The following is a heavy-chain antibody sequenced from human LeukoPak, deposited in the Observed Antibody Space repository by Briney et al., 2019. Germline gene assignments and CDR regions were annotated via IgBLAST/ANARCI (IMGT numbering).Heavy chain of an antibody. CDR1: GFTFSHYN. D-gene: IGHD5-12*01. CDR3: ARGRYSGFMEDY. Sequence: PGGSLRLSCAASGFTFSHYNMNWVRQAPGKGLERVSSISSSSSYKDYADSVKGRFTISRDNAKNSLYLQMNSLRAEDTAVYYCARGRYSGFMEDYWGQGTLVTVSS. J-gene: IGHJ4*02. CDR2: ISSSSSYK. V-gene: IGHV3-21*01.